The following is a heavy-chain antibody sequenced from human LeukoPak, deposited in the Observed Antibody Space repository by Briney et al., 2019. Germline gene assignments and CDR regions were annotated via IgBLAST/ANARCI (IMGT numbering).Heavy chain of an antibody. V-gene: IGHV1-2*02. D-gene: IGHD2-2*02. CDR2: INPNSGGT. Sequence: ASVKVSCKASGYTLTGYYMHWVRQAPGQGLEWMGWINPNSGGTNYAQKFQGRVTMTRDTSISTAYMELSRLRSDDTAVYYCARVGYCSSTSCYTYYYYGMDVWGQGTTVTVSS. CDR3: ARVGYCSSTSCYTYYYYGMDV. CDR1: GYTLTGYY. J-gene: IGHJ6*02.